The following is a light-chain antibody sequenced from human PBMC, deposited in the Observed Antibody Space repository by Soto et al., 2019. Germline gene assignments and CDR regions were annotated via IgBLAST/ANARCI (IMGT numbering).Light chain of an antibody. CDR1: RSVSSS. V-gene: IGKV3-11*01. Sequence: EIVLTQSPATLSLSPGEGATLSCRAGRSVSSSVAWYQQKPGQAPRLLIYDASNRATGIPVRFSGSGSGTDFTLTISSREPEDFAVYYCQQRSDWVTFGGGTKVEL. CDR3: QQRSDWVT. CDR2: DAS. J-gene: IGKJ4*01.